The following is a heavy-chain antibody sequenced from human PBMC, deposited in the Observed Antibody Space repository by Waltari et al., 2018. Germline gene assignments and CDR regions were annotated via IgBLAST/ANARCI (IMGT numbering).Heavy chain of an antibody. CDR2: IKSKTDGGTT. Sequence: EVQLVESGGGLVKPGGSLRLSCAASGFTFTTAWMNWVRQAPGKGLEWVGRIKSKTDGGTTDYAAPVKGRFTISRDDSKNTLYLQMNSLKTDDTAVYYCTTLGYRSGWSFDYWGQGTLVTVSS. J-gene: IGHJ4*02. V-gene: IGHV3-15*07. D-gene: IGHD6-19*01. CDR3: TTLGYRSGWSFDY. CDR1: GFTFTTAW.